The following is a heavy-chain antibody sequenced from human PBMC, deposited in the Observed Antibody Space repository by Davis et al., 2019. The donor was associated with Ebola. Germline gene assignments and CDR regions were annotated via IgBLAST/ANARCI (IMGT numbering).Heavy chain of an antibody. J-gene: IGHJ3*01. CDR2: ISYDGSNK. V-gene: IGHV3-30*04. CDR3: AKDTSNVWFDV. CDR1: GFMFSSYT. D-gene: IGHD6-19*01. Sequence: GESLKISCSVSGFMFSSYTMHWVRQAPGKGLEWVAVISYDGSNKYYADSVKGRFTISRDNSKNTLHLQMNSLRVEDTAIYYCAKDTSNVWFDVWGQGTMVTVSS.